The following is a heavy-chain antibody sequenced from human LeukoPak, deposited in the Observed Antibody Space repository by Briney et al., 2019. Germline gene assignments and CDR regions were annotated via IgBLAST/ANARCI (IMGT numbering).Heavy chain of an antibody. Sequence: PSETLSLTCTVSGGSISSGSYYWSWIRQPPGKGLEWIGYIYYSGSTNYNPSLKSRVTISVDTSKNQFSLRLSSVTAADTAVYYCARLPRYSSGWYHWYFDLWGRGTLVTVSS. CDR1: GGSISSGSYY. CDR3: ARLPRYSSGWYHWYFDL. V-gene: IGHV4-61*01. CDR2: IYYSGST. J-gene: IGHJ2*01. D-gene: IGHD6-19*01.